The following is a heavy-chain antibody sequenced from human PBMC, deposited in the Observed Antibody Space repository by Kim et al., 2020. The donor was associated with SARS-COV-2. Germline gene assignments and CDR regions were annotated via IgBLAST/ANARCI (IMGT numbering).Heavy chain of an antibody. Sequence: ASVKVSCKTSGHFFTRDSIHWVRQAPGQGLEWMGGIDCGNGNTIYSQKFQGRVTFTTDTSERTAYMELSFLRSEDSAVYYCLGGFYFDYWGQGTLVTVSS. J-gene: IGHJ4*02. D-gene: IGHD3-16*01. V-gene: IGHV1-3*01. CDR2: IDCGNGNT. CDR1: GHFFTRDS. CDR3: LGGFYFDY.